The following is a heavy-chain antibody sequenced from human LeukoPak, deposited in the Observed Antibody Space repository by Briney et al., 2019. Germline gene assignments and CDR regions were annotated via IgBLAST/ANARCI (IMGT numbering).Heavy chain of an antibody. D-gene: IGHD2-2*01. J-gene: IGHJ6*02. Sequence: ASVKVSCKASGYTFTSYYMHWVRQAPGQGLEWMGIINPSGGSTSYAQKFQGRVTITRDTSTSTVYMELSSLRSEDTAVYYCARVPGVGYCSSTSCYSSGMDVWGQGTTVTVSS. CDR2: INPSGGST. V-gene: IGHV1-46*01. CDR1: GYTFTSYY. CDR3: ARVPGVGYCSSTSCYSSGMDV.